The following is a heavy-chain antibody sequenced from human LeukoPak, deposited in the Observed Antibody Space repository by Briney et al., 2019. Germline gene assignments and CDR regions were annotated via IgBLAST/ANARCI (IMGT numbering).Heavy chain of an antibody. J-gene: IGHJ4*02. V-gene: IGHV3-30-3*01. CDR3: ARDGAVAVSPPSFFDY. Sequence: GGSLRLSCAASGFTFRSYAMHWVRQAPGKGLEWVAVISYDGSNKYYAYSVKGRFTISRDNSKNTLYLQMNSLRAEDTAVYYCARDGAVAVSPPSFFDYWGQGTLVTVSS. D-gene: IGHD6-19*01. CDR2: ISYDGSNK. CDR1: GFTFRSYA.